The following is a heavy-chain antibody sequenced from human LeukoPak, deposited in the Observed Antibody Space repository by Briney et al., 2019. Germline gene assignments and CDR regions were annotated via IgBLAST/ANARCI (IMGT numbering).Heavy chain of an antibody. Sequence: TGGSPRLSCAASGFTFSSYSMNWVRQAPGKGLEWVSSISSSSSYIYYADSVKGRFTISRDNAKNSLYLQMNSLRAEDTAVYYCARGLIYHMARGMVDYWGQGTLVTVSS. CDR1: GFTFSSYS. D-gene: IGHD3-10*01. CDR2: ISSSSSYI. CDR3: ARGLIYHMARGMVDY. V-gene: IGHV3-21*01. J-gene: IGHJ4*02.